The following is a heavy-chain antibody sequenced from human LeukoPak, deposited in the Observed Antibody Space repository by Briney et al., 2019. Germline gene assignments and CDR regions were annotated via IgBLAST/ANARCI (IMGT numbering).Heavy chain of an antibody. J-gene: IGHJ4*02. CDR2: ISGSGGST. Sequence: GGSLRLSCAASGFTFSSYGMSWVRQAPGKGLEWVSAISGSGGSTYYADSVKGRFTISRDNSKNTLYLQMNSLRAEDTAVYYCAKLDVLLWFGEPNYDYWGQGTLVTVSS. CDR1: GFTFSSYG. V-gene: IGHV3-23*01. D-gene: IGHD3-10*01. CDR3: AKLDVLLWFGEPNYDY.